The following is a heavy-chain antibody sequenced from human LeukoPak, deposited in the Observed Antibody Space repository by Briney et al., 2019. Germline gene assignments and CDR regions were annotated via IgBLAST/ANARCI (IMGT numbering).Heavy chain of an antibody. CDR2: VYPGDSDT. J-gene: IGHJ5*02. CDR1: GYSFTTYW. V-gene: IGHV5-51*01. D-gene: IGHD2-2*01. CDR3: ARHGGGYCRTTSCYLFDP. Sequence: GESLKISCKASGYSFTTYWIGWVRQMPGKGLEWMGIVYPGDSDTKYSPSFQGQVTISADKSISTAYLQWSSLKASDRAIYYCARHGGGYCRTTSCYLFDPWGQGTLVTVSS.